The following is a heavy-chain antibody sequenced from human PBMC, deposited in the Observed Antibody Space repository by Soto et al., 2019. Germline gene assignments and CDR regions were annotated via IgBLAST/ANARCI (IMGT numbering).Heavy chain of an antibody. Sequence: QLQLQESGPGLVKPSETLSLTCTVSGGSISHSSYYWGWIRQHPGQGLEWIGSIYYSGTTYYNPSLKIRVTISADTSKNQCSLNLSSVTAADTAVYYCARHGRRGSSGYYYWFDYWGQGTLVTVSS. CDR3: ARHGRRGSSGYYYWFDY. CDR1: GGSISHSSYY. CDR2: IYYSGTT. D-gene: IGHD3-22*01. J-gene: IGHJ4*02. V-gene: IGHV4-39*01.